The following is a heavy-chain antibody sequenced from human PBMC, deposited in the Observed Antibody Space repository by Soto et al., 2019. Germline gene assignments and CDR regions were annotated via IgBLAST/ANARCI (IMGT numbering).Heavy chain of an antibody. CDR3: AKYFAYSSYDALDI. Sequence: WGSLTLSCGAWGLTFTSYAMNYFRQAPGKGLEWLSAISGSGGSTYYAASVKGRFTISRDNSKNTLYLQMNSLRAEDTAVYYCAKYFAYSSYDALDIWGQGTMVTVSS. V-gene: IGHV3-23*01. CDR1: GLTFTSYA. CDR2: ISGSGGST. D-gene: IGHD6-13*01. J-gene: IGHJ3*02.